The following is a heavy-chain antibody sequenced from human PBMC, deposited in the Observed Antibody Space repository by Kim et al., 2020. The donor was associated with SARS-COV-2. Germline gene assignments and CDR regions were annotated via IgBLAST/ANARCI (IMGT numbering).Heavy chain of an antibody. CDR3: VGGIVVPEYYYYGMDV. J-gene: IGHJ6*02. Sequence: GESLKISCKGSGYSFTSYWISWVRQMPGKGLEWMGRIDPSDSYTNYSPSFQGHVTISADKSISTAYLQWSSLKASDTAMYYCVGGIVVPEYYYYGMDVWGQGTTVTVSS. V-gene: IGHV5-10-1*01. CDR1: GYSFTSYW. D-gene: IGHD2-2*01. CDR2: IDPSDSYT.